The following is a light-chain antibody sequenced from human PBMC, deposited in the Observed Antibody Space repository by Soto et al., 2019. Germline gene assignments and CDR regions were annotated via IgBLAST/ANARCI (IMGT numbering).Light chain of an antibody. CDR3: QQYNIHWT. CDR1: QNINKW. Sequence: DIQMTQSPSTLSASVGDRVTITCRASQNINKWVAWYQQKPGKAPNVLIYDAATLDSGVPSRFNGSASGTEFSLTISSLQPDDFATYYCQQYNIHWTFGQGTKVDIK. J-gene: IGKJ1*01. CDR2: DAA. V-gene: IGKV1-5*01.